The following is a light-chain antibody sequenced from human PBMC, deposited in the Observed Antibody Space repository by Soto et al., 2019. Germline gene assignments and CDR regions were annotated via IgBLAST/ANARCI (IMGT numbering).Light chain of an antibody. V-gene: IGKV3-15*01. CDR3: QQYNDWPLT. Sequence: ILMTQSPVTLSVSPGERATLSCRASQSVSSNLAWYQQKPGRAPSLLIYGAFTRATGIPARFSGTGSGTEFTLTISSLQSEDFALYYCQQYNDWPLTFGQGTKVDIK. CDR2: GAF. CDR1: QSVSSN. J-gene: IGKJ1*01.